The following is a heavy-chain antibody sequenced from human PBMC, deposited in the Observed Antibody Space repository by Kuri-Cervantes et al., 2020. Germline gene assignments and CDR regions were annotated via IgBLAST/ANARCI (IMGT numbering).Heavy chain of an antibody. Sequence: SETLSLTCAVYGGPFRGYYWSWIRQPPGKGLDGIGEISHRGSINYSPSLKSRVTVSVDKSKNQFSLQLNSVTAADTAVYYCARGPPRLRRTRYYFDSWGQGTLVTVSS. CDR3: ARGPPRLRRTRYYFDS. CDR1: GGPFRGYY. J-gene: IGHJ4*02. V-gene: IGHV4-34*01. CDR2: ISHRGSI. D-gene: IGHD4-17*01.